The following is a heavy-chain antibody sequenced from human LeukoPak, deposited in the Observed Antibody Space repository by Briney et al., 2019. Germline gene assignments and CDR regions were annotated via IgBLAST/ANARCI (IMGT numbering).Heavy chain of an antibody. CDR1: GFTFSNYE. CDR3: ARSGISGSYYAY. CDR2: ISGSGSTI. D-gene: IGHD1-26*01. Sequence: GGSLRLSCAASGFTFSNYEINWVRQAPGRGLEWISYISGSGSTIYYADSVKGRFTITRDNAKKSLYLQMNSLRAEDTAVYYCARSGISGSYYAYWGLGTLVTVSS. J-gene: IGHJ4*02. V-gene: IGHV3-48*03.